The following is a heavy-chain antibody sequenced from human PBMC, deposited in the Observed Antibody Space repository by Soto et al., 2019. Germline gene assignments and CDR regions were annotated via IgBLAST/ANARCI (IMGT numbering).Heavy chain of an antibody. CDR3: ARATYYYDSSGYYIFDY. J-gene: IGHJ4*02. D-gene: IGHD3-22*01. CDR1: GGSISSSNW. Sequence: SETLSLTCAVSGGSISSSNWWRWVRQPPGEGLEWIGEIYHSGSTNYNPSLKSRVTISVDKSKNQFSLKLSSVTAADTAVYYCARATYYYDSSGYYIFDYWGQGTLVTVSS. V-gene: IGHV4-4*02. CDR2: IYHSGST.